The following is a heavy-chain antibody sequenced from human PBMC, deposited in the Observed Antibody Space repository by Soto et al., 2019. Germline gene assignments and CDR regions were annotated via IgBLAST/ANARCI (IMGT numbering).Heavy chain of an antibody. Sequence: PSQTLSLTCAISGDSVSSNSAAWNWIRQSPSRGLEWLGRTYYRSKWYNDYAVSVKSRITINPDTSKNQFSLQLNSVTPEDTAVYYCASATIFGVVTIGYYYGMDVWGQGTTVTVSS. CDR2: TYYRSKWYN. D-gene: IGHD3-3*01. CDR1: GDSVSSNSAA. J-gene: IGHJ6*02. V-gene: IGHV6-1*01. CDR3: ASATIFGVVTIGYYYGMDV.